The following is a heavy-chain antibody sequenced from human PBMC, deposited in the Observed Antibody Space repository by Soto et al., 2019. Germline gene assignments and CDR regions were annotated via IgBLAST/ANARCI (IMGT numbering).Heavy chain of an antibody. D-gene: IGHD2-15*01. CDR2: INHSGST. CDR3: ARGLFHWMVCSGGSRRYWYFDL. CDR1: GGSFSGYY. Sequence: SETLSLTCAVYGGSFSGYYWSWIRQPPGRGLEWIGEINHSGSTNYNPSLKSRVTISVDTSKNQFSLKLSSVTAADTAVYYCARGLFHWMVCSGGSRRYWYFDLWGRGTLVTVSS. J-gene: IGHJ2*01. V-gene: IGHV4-34*01.